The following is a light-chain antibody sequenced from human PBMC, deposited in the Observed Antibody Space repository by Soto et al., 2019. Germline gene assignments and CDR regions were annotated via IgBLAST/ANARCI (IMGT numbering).Light chain of an antibody. CDR3: SSFAGSNIL. CDR1: SSEVGRYNL. J-gene: IGLJ1*01. V-gene: IGLV2-8*01. CDR2: EAY. Sequence: QSVLTQPPSPSGSPGQSVTISCTGTSSEVGRYNLVSWYQQHPGKAPKLLIHEAYKRPSGVPDRFSGSKSGNTASLTVSGLQGEDEADYYCSSFAGSNILFGTGTKVTVL.